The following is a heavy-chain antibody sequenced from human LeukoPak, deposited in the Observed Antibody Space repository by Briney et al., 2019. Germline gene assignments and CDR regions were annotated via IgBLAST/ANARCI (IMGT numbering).Heavy chain of an antibody. Sequence: GGSLRLSCAASGFTFSSYGMHWVRQAPGKGLEWVAVIWYDGSNKYYADSVKGRFTISRDNSKNTLYLQMNSLRAEDTAVYYCATDLEARDGYNCSFDYWGQGTLVTVSS. V-gene: IGHV3-33*01. CDR2: IWYDGSNK. CDR3: ATDLEARDGYNCSFDY. CDR1: GFTFSSYG. J-gene: IGHJ4*02. D-gene: IGHD5-24*01.